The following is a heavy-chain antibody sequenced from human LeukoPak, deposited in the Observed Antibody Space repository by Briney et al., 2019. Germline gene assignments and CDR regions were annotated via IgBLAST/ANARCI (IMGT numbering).Heavy chain of an antibody. CDR3: ARRGSSGCLDY. CDR1: GFTFSTYT. CDR2: ISYDGSNK. V-gene: IGHV3-30-3*01. Sequence: GGSLRLSCAASGFTFSTYTMHWVRQAPGKGLEWVAVISYDGSNKYYADSVKGRFTISRDNSKNTLYLQMSSLRAEDTAVYYCARRGSSGCLDYWGQGTLVTVSS. D-gene: IGHD6-19*01. J-gene: IGHJ4*02.